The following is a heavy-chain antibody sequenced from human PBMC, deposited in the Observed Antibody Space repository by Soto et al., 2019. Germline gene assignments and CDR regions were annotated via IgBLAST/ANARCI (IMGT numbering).Heavy chain of an antibody. Sequence: QVQLVQSGAEVKRPGASVKVSCRAYGYTFIDFDINWVRQAPGQGLEWMGWMNPNTGNTAYAQKFQGRLTLTRDTSTSAAYMDLSSLTSDDTAFYYCARGFSSYSDFWAQGTLVTVSS. V-gene: IGHV1-8*01. CDR1: GYTFIDFD. CDR3: ARGFSSYSDF. D-gene: IGHD6-13*01. J-gene: IGHJ4*02. CDR2: MNPNTGNT.